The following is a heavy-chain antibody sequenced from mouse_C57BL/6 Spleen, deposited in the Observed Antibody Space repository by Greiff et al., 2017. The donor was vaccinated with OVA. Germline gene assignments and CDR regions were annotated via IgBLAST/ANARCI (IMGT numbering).Heavy chain of an antibody. D-gene: IGHD2-2*01. CDR2: IYPGDGDT. Sequence: VQLQQSGPELVKPGASVKISCKASGYAFSSSWMNWVKQRPGKGLEWIGRIYPGDGDTNYNGKFKGKATLTADKSSSTAYMQLSSLTSEDSAVYFCADGYDKAYWGQGTLVTVSA. CDR3: ADGYDKAY. CDR1: GYAFSSSW. V-gene: IGHV1-82*01. J-gene: IGHJ3*01.